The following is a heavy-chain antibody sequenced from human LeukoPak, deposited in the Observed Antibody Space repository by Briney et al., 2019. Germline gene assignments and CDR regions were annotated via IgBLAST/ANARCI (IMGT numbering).Heavy chain of an antibody. V-gene: IGHV1-46*01. CDR1: GYNFITYF. D-gene: IGHD3-10*01. CDR3: ARFIGFGDYSDF. CDR2: INPSGGST. Sequence: ASVKVSCKASGYNFITYFVHWVRQVPGQGLEWMGMINPSGGSTTYAQKFQGRVTMTRDTSRNTVYMELSSLRSEDTAVFYCARFIGFGDYSDFWGQGTLLTASS. J-gene: IGHJ4*02.